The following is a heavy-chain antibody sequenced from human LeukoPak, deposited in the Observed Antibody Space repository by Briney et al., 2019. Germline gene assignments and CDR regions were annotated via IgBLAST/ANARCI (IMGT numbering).Heavy chain of an antibody. J-gene: IGHJ4*02. CDR1: GGTFSSYA. Sequence: SVKVSRKASGGTFSSYAISWVRQAPGQGLEWMGGIIPIFGTANYAQKFQGRVTITTDESTSTAYMELSSLRSEDTAVYYCARAPYGYNNQHYFDYWGQGALVTVSS. V-gene: IGHV1-69*05. CDR3: ARAPYGYNNQHYFDY. CDR2: IIPIFGTA. D-gene: IGHD5-24*01.